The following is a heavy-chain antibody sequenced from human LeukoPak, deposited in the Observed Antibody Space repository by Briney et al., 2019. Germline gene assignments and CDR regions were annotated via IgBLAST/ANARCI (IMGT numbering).Heavy chain of an antibody. CDR2: IYYSGST. V-gene: IGHV4-59*12. J-gene: IGHJ4*02. D-gene: IGHD3-10*01. Sequence: SETLSLTCTVSGGSISSYYWSWIRQPPGKGLEWIGYIYYSGSTSYNPSLKSRVTISVDTSKKQFSLKLSSVTAADTAVYYCARGPRITMVRGVIITFLDYWGQGTLVTVSS. CDR3: ARGPRITMVRGVIITFLDY. CDR1: GGSISSYY.